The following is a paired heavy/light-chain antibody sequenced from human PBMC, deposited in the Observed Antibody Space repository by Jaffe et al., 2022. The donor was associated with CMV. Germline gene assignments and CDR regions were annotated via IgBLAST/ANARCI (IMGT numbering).Light chain of an antibody. CDR2: GAS. Sequence: EIVLTQSPGTLSLSPGERATLSCRASQSVSSSYLAWYQQKPGQAPRLLIYGASSRATGIPDRFSGSGSGTDFSLTISRLEPEDFAVYYCQQYGSWWTFGQGTKVEIK. CDR3: QQYGSWWT. J-gene: IGKJ1*01. CDR1: QSVSSSY. V-gene: IGKV3-20*01.
Heavy chain of an antibody. Sequence: EVQLVETGGGLVQPGGSLGLSCAVSGFSVSSNYMSWVRQAPGKGLEWVAVIYSGGSTYYADSVKGRFTISRDNSKNTLYLQINRLRAEDTAMYYCARVVVGANHYFDYWGQGTLVTVSS. CDR3: ARVVVGANHYFDY. V-gene: IGHV3-53*02. D-gene: IGHD1-26*01. CDR2: IYSGGST. CDR1: GFSVSSNY. J-gene: IGHJ4*02.